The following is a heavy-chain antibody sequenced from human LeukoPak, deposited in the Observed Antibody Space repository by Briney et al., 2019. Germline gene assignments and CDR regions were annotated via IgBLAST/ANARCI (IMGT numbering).Heavy chain of an antibody. Sequence: PSETLSLTCTVSGGSISSYYWSWIRQPPGEGLEWVGYIYHSGSTYYNPSLKSRVTISVDRSKNQFSLKLSSVTAADTAVYYCAAESGSYYDSYFDYWGQGTLVTVSS. CDR2: IYHSGST. CDR1: GGSISSYY. D-gene: IGHD1-26*01. J-gene: IGHJ4*02. V-gene: IGHV4-59*04. CDR3: AAESGSYYDSYFDY.